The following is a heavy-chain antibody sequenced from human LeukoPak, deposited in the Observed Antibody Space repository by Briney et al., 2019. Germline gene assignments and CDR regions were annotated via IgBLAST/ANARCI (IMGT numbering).Heavy chain of an antibody. J-gene: IGHJ6*02. CDR2: IRSSSSSI. CDR1: GTVFNSYT. CDR3: TRDGQYYGMDV. V-gene: IGHV3-21*01. Sequence: GGSLRLSCAASGTVFNSYTMNWVRQAPGKGLEWVSAIRSSSSSIYYADSVKGRFTISRDNAQNSVFLRMNSLRAEDTAVYYCTRDGQYYGMDVWGQGTTVTVSS.